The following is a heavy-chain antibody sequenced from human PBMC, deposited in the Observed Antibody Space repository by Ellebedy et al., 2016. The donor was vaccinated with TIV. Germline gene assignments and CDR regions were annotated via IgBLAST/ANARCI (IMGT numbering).Heavy chain of an antibody. CDR3: AMGGGPHFDWLLA. D-gene: IGHD3-9*01. V-gene: IGHV3-23*01. Sequence: PGGSLRLSCAAPGFTLRSYGMSWVRQAPGKGLEGVSGITASGVSVYFEDSVEGRFSVSSDTSKNSLYLQMNSLRAEDTAVYYCAMGGGPHFDWLLAWGQGTLVTVSS. CDR1: GFTLRSYG. J-gene: IGHJ5*02. CDR2: ITASGVSV.